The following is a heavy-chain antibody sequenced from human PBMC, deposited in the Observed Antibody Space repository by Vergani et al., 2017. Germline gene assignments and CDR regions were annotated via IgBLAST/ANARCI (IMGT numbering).Heavy chain of an antibody. CDR3: ARFSPKYYYDSSGYYGMDV. CDR1: GGSFSGYY. D-gene: IGHD3-22*01. V-gene: IGHV4-34*01. J-gene: IGHJ6*02. Sequence: QVQLQQWGAGLLKPSETLSLTCAVYGGSFSGYYWSWIRQPPGKGLEWIGEINHSGSTNYNPSLKSRVTISVDTSKNQFSLKLSSVTAADTAVYYCARFSPKYYYDSSGYYGMDVWGQGTTVTVSS. CDR2: INHSGST.